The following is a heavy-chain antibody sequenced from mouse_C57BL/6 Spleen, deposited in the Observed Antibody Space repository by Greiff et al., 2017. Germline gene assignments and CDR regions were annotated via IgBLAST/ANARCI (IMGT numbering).Heavy chain of an antibody. V-gene: IGHV7-3*01. Sequence: EVKLVESGGGLVQPGGSLSLSCAASGFTFTDYYMSWVRQPPGKALEWLGFIRNKANGYTTEYSASVKGRFTISRYNSQSILYLQMNAQRAEDSATYYCARYMGGPYARDYWGQGTSVTVSS. D-gene: IGHD3-3*01. CDR1: GFTFTDYY. CDR3: ARYMGGPYARDY. J-gene: IGHJ4*01. CDR2: IRNKANGYTT.